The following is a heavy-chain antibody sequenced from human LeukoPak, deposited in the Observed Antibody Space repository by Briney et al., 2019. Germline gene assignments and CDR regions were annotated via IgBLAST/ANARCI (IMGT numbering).Heavy chain of an antibody. CDR3: ASIAADGG. CDR2: ISSSRSTI. CDR1: GFTFSSYS. J-gene: IGHJ4*02. Sequence: GGSLRLSCAASGFTFSSYSMNWVRQAPGKGLEWVSYISSSRSTIYYADSVKGRFTISRDNAKNSLYLQMNSLRAEDTAVYYCASIAADGGWGQGTLVTVSS. V-gene: IGHV3-48*01. D-gene: IGHD6-13*01.